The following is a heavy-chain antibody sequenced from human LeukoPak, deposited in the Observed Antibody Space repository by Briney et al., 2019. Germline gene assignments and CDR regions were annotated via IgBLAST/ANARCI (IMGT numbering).Heavy chain of an antibody. J-gene: IGHJ4*02. Sequence: ASVKVSCKASGYTFTGYYMHWVRQAPGQGLEWMGWINPNSGGTNYAQKFQGRVTMTRDTSISTAYMELSRLRSDDTAVYYCATDPRGVFGVVKPNYWGQGTLVTVSS. CDR2: INPNSGGT. V-gene: IGHV1-2*02. CDR1: GYTFTGYY. D-gene: IGHD3-3*01. CDR3: ATDPRGVFGVVKPNY.